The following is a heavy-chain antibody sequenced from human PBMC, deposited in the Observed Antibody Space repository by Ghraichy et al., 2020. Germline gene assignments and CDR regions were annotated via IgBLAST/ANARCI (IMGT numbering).Heavy chain of an antibody. CDR3: AKYNAPGQRGYSYGNYFDY. Sequence: GGSLRLSCAASGFTFDDYAMHWVRQAPGKGLEWVSGISWNSGSIGYADSVKGRFTISRDNAKNSLYLQMNSLRAEDTALYYCAKYNAPGQRGYSYGNYFDYWGQGTLVTVSS. V-gene: IGHV3-9*01. CDR1: GFTFDDYA. CDR2: ISWNSGSI. D-gene: IGHD5-18*01. J-gene: IGHJ4*02.